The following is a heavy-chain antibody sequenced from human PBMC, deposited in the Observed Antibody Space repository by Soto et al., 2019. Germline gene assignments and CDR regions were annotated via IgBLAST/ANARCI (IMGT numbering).Heavy chain of an antibody. D-gene: IGHD3-3*01. CDR2: IIPIFGTA. Sequence: QVQLVQSGAEVKKPGSSVKVSCKASGGTYSSYAISWVRQAPGQGLEWMGGIIPIFGTANYAQKFQGRVTITADESTSTSYMELSSLRSEDSVVYYCACRLRFLEGLAYDDYYFMDVGCQGTTVTVYS. CDR3: ACRLRFLEGLAYDDYYFMDV. V-gene: IGHV1-69*01. CDR1: GGTYSSYA. J-gene: IGHJ6*02.